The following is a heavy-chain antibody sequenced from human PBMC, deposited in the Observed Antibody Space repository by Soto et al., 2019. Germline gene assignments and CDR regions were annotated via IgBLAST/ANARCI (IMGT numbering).Heavy chain of an antibody. V-gene: IGHV3-48*01. J-gene: IGHJ2*01. CDR1: GFTFSPYA. CDR3: ARINGNKPAVWDFDL. D-gene: IGHD4-17*01. CDR2: ISSGSSTT. Sequence: PGGSLRLSCAASGFTFSPYAMNWVRQAPGKGLEWLSYISSGSSTTYYADSVEGRFTISRDNAKKSLYLQMNSLRVEDTAVYYCARINGNKPAVWDFDLWGRGTLVTVSS.